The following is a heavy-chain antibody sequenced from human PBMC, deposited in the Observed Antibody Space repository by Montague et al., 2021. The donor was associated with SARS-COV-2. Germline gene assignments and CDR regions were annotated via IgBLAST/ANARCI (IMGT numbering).Heavy chain of an antibody. CDR2: IYYSGST. CDR1: GGSISSSSYY. D-gene: IGHD6-13*01. Sequence: SETLSLTCTVSGGSISSSSYYWGWIRQPPGKRLEWIGSIYYSGSTYYNPSLKSRVTTSVDTSKNQLSLKLSSVTAADTAVYYCARVGRQQLVRLSGMDVWGQGTTVTVSS. CDR3: ARVGRQQLVRLSGMDV. V-gene: IGHV4-39*07. J-gene: IGHJ6*02.